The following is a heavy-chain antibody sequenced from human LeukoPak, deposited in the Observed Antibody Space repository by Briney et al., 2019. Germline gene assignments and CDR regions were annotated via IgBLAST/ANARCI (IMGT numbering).Heavy chain of an antibody. D-gene: IGHD1-26*01. CDR2: IYNGVNT. V-gene: IGHV4-59*01. CDR3: ARSRAFNSGAFDP. Sequence: SETLSLTCTVSGGSISSYYWSWIRQPPGKGVEWIAHIYNGVNTNYNPSLKSRVTISVDTSKNQFSLRLNSVTAADTAVYYCARSRAFNSGAFDPWGQGSLVTVSS. J-gene: IGHJ5*02. CDR1: GGSISSYY.